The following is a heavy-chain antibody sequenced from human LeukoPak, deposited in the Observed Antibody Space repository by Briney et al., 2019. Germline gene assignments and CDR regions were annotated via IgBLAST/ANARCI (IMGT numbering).Heavy chain of an antibody. CDR1: GFTFSSYH. CDR3: ARAFSH. J-gene: IGHJ4*02. V-gene: IGHV3-48*01. CDR2: IGTSSSTI. Sequence: PGGSLRLSCAASGFTFSSYHMNWVRPAPGKGLEWVCYIGTSSSTIYYADSVRGRFTISRDNAKNSLYLQMNSLRADDTAVYYCARAFSHWGQGTLVTVSS.